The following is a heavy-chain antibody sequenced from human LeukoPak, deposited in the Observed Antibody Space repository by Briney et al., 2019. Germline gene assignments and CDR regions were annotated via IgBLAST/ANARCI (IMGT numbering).Heavy chain of an antibody. Sequence: ASVKVSCKASGGTFNSYAISWVRQAPGQGLEWMGGIIPIFGTANYAQKFQGRVTITTDESTSTAYMELSSLRSEDTAVYYCARSRITIFGVVTRSFDPWGREPWSPSPQ. CDR3: ARSRITIFGVVTRSFDP. V-gene: IGHV1-69*05. CDR2: IIPIFGTA. CDR1: GGTFNSYA. D-gene: IGHD3-3*01. J-gene: IGHJ5*02.